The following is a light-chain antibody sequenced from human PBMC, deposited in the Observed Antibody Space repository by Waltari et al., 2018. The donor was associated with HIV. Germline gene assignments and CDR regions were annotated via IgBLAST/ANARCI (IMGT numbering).Light chain of an antibody. Sequence: QSVLTQPPSVSGAPGQRVTISCTGSNSNIGSTYDVHWYQLLPGKAPKLLIYANNKRPSGVPDRFSGSKSGASASLAITGLQAEDEADYSCQSYDSRLSAWVFGGGTKVTVL. CDR3: QSYDSRLSAWV. CDR1: NSNIGSTYD. CDR2: ANN. V-gene: IGLV1-40*01. J-gene: IGLJ3*02.